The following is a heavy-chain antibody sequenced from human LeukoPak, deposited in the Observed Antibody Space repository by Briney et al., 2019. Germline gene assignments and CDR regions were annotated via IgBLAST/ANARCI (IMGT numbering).Heavy chain of an antibody. J-gene: IGHJ6*02. CDR2: INSDGSST. CDR3: ARGYSSSWYLYYYYGMDV. Sequence: GGSLRLSCAASGFTFSSYWMHWVRQAPGKGLVWVSRINSDGSSTSYADSVKGRFTISRDNAKNTLYLQMNSLRAEDTAVYYCARGYSSSWYLYYYYGMDVWGQGTLVTVSS. CDR1: GFTFSSYW. D-gene: IGHD6-13*01. V-gene: IGHV3-74*01.